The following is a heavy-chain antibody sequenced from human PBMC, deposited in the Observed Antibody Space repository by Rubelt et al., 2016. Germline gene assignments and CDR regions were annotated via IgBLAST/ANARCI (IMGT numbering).Heavy chain of an antibody. CDR1: GYTFTGYY. V-gene: IGHV1-69*04. D-gene: IGHD3-10*01. Sequence: VKVSCKASGYTFTGYYMHWVRQAPGQGLEWMGRIIPILGIANYAQKFQGRVTITADKSTSTAYMELSSLRSEDTAVYYCARDSVPSGNPFDYWGQGTLVTVSS. CDR3: ARDSVPSGNPFDY. J-gene: IGHJ4*02. CDR2: IIPILGIA.